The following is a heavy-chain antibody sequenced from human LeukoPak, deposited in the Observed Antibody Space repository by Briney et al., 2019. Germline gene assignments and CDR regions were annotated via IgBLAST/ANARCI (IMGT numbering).Heavy chain of an antibody. CDR2: INHSGST. CDR1: GGSFSGYY. V-gene: IGHV4-34*01. D-gene: IGHD4-11*01. J-gene: IGHJ6*02. CDR3: ARGGPTVTYYYYGMDV. Sequence: SETLSLTCAVYGGSFSGYYWSWIRQPPGKGLEWIGEINHSGSTNYNPSLKSRVTISVDTSKNQFSLKLSSVTAADTAVYYCARGGPTVTYYYYGMDVWGQGTTVTVSS.